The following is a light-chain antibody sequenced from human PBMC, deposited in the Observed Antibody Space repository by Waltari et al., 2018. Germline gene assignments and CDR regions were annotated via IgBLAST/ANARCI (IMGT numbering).Light chain of an antibody. J-gene: IGKJ4*01. Sequence: LTQSPATLSLSPGERATLSCRASQSVDSCLAWYHQKSGQAPRLLIHSASSRATGVPDRFSGSGSGTEFTLTISNLEPEDVGVYHCYQHRSGLTFGGGTKVEIK. CDR2: SAS. CDR3: YQHRSGLT. CDR1: QSVDSC. V-gene: IGKV3-11*01.